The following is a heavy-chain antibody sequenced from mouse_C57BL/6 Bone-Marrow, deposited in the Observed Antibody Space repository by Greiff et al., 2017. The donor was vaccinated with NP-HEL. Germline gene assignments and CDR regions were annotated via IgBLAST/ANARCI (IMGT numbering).Heavy chain of an antibody. V-gene: IGHV1-81*01. D-gene: IGHD1-1*01. CDR1: GYTFTSYG. J-gene: IGHJ1*03. CDR2: IYPRSGNT. CDR3: ARSDYYGSSYWYFDV. Sequence: QVQLQQSGAELARPGASVKLSCKASGYTFTSYGISWVKQRTGQGPEWIGEIYPRSGNTYYNEKFKGKATLTADKSSSTAYMELRSLTSEDSAVYFCARSDYYGSSYWYFDVWGTGTTVTVSS.